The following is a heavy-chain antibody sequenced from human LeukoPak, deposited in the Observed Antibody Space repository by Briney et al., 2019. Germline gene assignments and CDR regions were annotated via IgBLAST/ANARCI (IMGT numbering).Heavy chain of an antibody. J-gene: IGHJ3*02. Sequence: GRSLRLSCAASGFTFSSYAMHWVRQAPGKGLEWVSAISGSGGSTYYADSVKGRFTISRDNSKNTLYLQMNSLRAEDTAVYYCAKEGINTEFITMIVKPPPGAFDIWGQGTMVTVSS. CDR3: AKEGINTEFITMIVKPPPGAFDI. CDR2: ISGSGGST. D-gene: IGHD3-22*01. V-gene: IGHV3-23*01. CDR1: GFTFSSYA.